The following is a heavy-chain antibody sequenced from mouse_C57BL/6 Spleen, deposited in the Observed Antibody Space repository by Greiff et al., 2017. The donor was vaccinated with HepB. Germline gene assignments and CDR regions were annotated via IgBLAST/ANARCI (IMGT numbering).Heavy chain of an antibody. J-gene: IGHJ1*03. CDR2: ISDGGSYT. CDR3: ARGEGWLQGTWYFDV. Sequence: EVKLVESGGGLVKPGGSLKLSCAASGFTFSSYAMSWVRQTPEKRLEWVATISDGGSYTYYPDNVKGRFTISRDNAKNNLYLQMSHLKSEDTAMYYCARGEGWLQGTWYFDVWGTGTTVTVSS. CDR1: GFTFSSYA. D-gene: IGHD2-3*01. V-gene: IGHV5-4*03.